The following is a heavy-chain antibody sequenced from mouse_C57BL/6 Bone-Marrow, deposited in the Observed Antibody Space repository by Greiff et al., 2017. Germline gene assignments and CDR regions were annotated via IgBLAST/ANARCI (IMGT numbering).Heavy chain of an antibody. CDR2: ISDGGSYT. CDR1: GFTFSSYA. Sequence: EVQVVESGGGLVKPGGSLKLSCAASGFTFSSYALSWVRQTPEKRLEWVATISDGGSYTYYPDNVKGRFTISRDNAKNNLYLQMSHLKSEDTAMYYCAREALYAMDYWGQGTSVTVSS. D-gene: IGHD1-3*01. V-gene: IGHV5-4*01. CDR3: AREALYAMDY. J-gene: IGHJ4*01.